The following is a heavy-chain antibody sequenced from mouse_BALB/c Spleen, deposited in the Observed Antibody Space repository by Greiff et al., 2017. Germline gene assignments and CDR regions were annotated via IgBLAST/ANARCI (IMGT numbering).Heavy chain of an antibody. CDR1: GYSITSGYY. CDR2: ISYDGSN. Sequence: EVQLQESGPGLVKPSQSLSLTCSVTGYSITSGYYWNWIRQFPGNKLEWMGYISYDGSNNYNPSLKNRISITRDTSKNQFFLKLNSVTTEDTATYYCARGGNDGYPAWFAYWGQGTLVTVSA. J-gene: IGHJ3*01. V-gene: IGHV3-6*02. CDR3: ARGGNDGYPAWFAY. D-gene: IGHD2-3*01.